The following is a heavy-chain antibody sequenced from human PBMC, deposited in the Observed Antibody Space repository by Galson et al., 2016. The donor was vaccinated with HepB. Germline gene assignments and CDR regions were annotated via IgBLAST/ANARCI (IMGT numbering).Heavy chain of an antibody. D-gene: IGHD3-22*01. CDR1: GFTFSSYA. CDR3: AKGWDYYDSSGYQVFDH. V-gene: IGHV3-30*18. J-gene: IGHJ4*02. Sequence: SLRLSCAASGFTFSSYAMHWVRRAPGKGLEWVAVISYDGRNKYYGDSVKGRFTISRDNSKNTVYLQMNSLRAEDTAVYYCAKGWDYYDSSGYQVFDHWGQGTLVTVSS. CDR2: ISYDGRNK.